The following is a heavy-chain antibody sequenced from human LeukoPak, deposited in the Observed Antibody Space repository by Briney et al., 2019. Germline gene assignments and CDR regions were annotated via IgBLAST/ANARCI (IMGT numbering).Heavy chain of an antibody. J-gene: IGHJ4*02. CDR3: ASRNAGYLPVYFDY. CDR1: GFTFSSAW. Sequence: GSLRLSCAASGFTFSSAWMSWVRQAPGKGLEWIGYIYHSGSTYYNPSLKSRVTISVDRSKNQFSLKLSSVTAADTAVYYCASRNAGYLPVYFDYWGQGTLVTVSS. V-gene: IGHV4-4*02. D-gene: IGHD1-1*01. CDR2: IYHSGST.